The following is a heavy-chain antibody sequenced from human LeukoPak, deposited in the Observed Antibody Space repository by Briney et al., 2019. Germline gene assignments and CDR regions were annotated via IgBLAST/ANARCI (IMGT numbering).Heavy chain of an antibody. Sequence: GRSLRLSCAASGFTFSSYGMHWVRQAPGKGLEWVAVIWYDGSNKYYADSVKGRSTISRDNSKNTLYLQMNSLRAEDTAVYYCARDDYGGNSIFDYWGQGTLVTVSS. CDR1: GFTFSSYG. J-gene: IGHJ4*02. V-gene: IGHV3-33*01. CDR2: IWYDGSNK. CDR3: ARDDYGGNSIFDY. D-gene: IGHD4-23*01.